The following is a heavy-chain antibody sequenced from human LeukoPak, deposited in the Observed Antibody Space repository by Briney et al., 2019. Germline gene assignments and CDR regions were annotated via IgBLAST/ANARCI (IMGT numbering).Heavy chain of an antibody. CDR2: IIPSFGTP. CDR1: GDTFSNFA. CDR3: AHRGGSPFDY. Sequence: SVKVSCKAPGDTFSNFAINWVRQAPGQRLEWMGRIIPSFGTPNDAEKFQDRVTLTADESTTTAYMELSSLTSEDTAVYYCAHRGGSPFDYWGQGTLVTVSS. D-gene: IGHD5-12*01. V-gene: IGHV1-69*13. J-gene: IGHJ4*02.